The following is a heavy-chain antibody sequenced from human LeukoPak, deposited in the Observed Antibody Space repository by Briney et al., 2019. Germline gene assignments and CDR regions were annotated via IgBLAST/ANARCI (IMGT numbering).Heavy chain of an antibody. J-gene: IGHJ4*02. CDR3: TTGYGDYFDY. D-gene: IGHD4-17*01. CDR1: GFTFSSYS. CDR2: ISSSSSYI. V-gene: IGHV3-21*03. Sequence: GGSLRLSCAASGFTFSSYSMNWVRQAPGKGLEWVSSISSSSSYIYYADSVKGRFTISRDNSKNTLYLQMNSLKTEDTAVYYCTTGYGDYFDYWGQGTLVAVSS.